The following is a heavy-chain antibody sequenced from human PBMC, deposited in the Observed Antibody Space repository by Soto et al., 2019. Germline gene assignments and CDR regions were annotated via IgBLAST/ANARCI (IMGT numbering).Heavy chain of an antibody. Sequence: GESLKISCKGSGYSFTSYWISWVRQMPGKGLEWMGRIDPSDSYTNYSPPFQGHVTISADKSISTAYLQWSSLKASDTTMYYCARDTYYYGSGSYRGMDVWGQGTTVTVSS. CDR3: ARDTYYYGSGSYRGMDV. V-gene: IGHV5-10-1*01. CDR2: IDPSDSYT. CDR1: GYSFTSYW. J-gene: IGHJ6*02. D-gene: IGHD3-10*01.